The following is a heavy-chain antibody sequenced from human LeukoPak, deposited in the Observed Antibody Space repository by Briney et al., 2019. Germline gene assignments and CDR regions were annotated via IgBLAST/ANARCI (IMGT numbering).Heavy chain of an antibody. CDR1: GFIFSSYS. CDR2: ISSSSTYI. J-gene: IGHJ4*02. D-gene: IGHD5-24*01. V-gene: IGHV3-21*01. Sequence: PGGSLRLSCAASGFIFSSYSMNWIRQAPGKGLEWVSSISSSSTYIYYADSVKDRFTISRDSYKNTLYLQMNSLRVEDTAVYYCASPRRDGYNYFEYWGQGTLVTVSS. CDR3: ASPRRDGYNYFEY.